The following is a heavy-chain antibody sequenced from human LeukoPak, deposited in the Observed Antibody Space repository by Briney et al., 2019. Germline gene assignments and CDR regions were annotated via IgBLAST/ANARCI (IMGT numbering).Heavy chain of an antibody. CDR3: ARDPVYSSGWYSDDY. Sequence: SETLSLTCTVSGGSISSYYWSWIRQPAGKGLEWIGRIYTSGSTNYKPSLKSRVTMSVDTSKNQFSLKLSSVTAADTAVYYCARDPVYSSGWYSDDYWGQGTLVTVSS. D-gene: IGHD6-19*01. J-gene: IGHJ4*02. V-gene: IGHV4-4*07. CDR1: GGSISSYY. CDR2: IYTSGST.